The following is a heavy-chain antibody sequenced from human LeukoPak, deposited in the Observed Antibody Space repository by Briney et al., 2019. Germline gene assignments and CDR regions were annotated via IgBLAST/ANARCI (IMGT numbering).Heavy chain of an antibody. CDR2: IYYSGST. J-gene: IGHJ5*02. D-gene: IGHD3-10*01. Sequence: PSQTLSLTCTVSGGSISSGGYYWSWNRQHPGKGLEWIGYIYYSGSTYYNPSLKSRVTISVDTSKNQFSLKLSSVTAADTAVYYCARGTVRRYYGSGSYYWFDPWGQGTLVTVSS. CDR3: ARGTVRRYYGSGSYYWFDP. V-gene: IGHV4-31*03. CDR1: GGSISSGGYY.